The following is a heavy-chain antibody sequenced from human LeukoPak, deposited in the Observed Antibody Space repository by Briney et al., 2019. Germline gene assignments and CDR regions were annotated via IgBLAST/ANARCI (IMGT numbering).Heavy chain of an antibody. Sequence: GGSLRLSCAASGLTFSSHWMHWVRQAPGKGLLWVSRINSDGSATIYADSVRGRFTISRDNAKNTLYLQMSGLRVEDTAVYHCASDSPYYGMDVWGQGTTVTVSS. CDR2: INSDGSAT. CDR3: ASDSPYYGMDV. V-gene: IGHV3-74*01. CDR1: GLTFSSHW. J-gene: IGHJ6*02.